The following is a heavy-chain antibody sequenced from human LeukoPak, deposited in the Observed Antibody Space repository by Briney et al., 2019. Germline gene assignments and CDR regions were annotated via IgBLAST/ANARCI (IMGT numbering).Heavy chain of an antibody. CDR1: GGSISSYY. CDR2: IYTSGST. V-gene: IGHV4-4*07. J-gene: IGHJ6*03. CDR3: ARSSEGRYYYDSRGYSYYYYYMDV. Sequence: SETLSLTCTVSGGSISSYYWSWIRQPAGKGLEWIGRIYTSGSTNYNPSLKSRVTISVDTSKNQFSLKLNSVTAADTAVYYCARSSEGRYYYDSRGYSYYYYYMDVWGKGTTVTISS. D-gene: IGHD3-22*01.